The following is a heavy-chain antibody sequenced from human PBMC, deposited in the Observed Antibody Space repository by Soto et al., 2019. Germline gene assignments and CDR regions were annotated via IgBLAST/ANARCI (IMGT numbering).Heavy chain of an antibody. V-gene: IGHV4-31*03. CDR2: NYYSGIT. J-gene: IGHJ6*02. CDR3: ARGSSISGLYYGMDV. Sequence: QVQLQESGPGLVKPSQTLSLTCTVSGGSIRSGGYYWTWIRQHPGKGLEWIGYNYYSGITYYNPSLKSRVTISLDTSKNQCSLKLSSVTAADTAVYYCARGSSISGLYYGMDVWGQGTTVTVSS. CDR1: GGSIRSGGYY. D-gene: IGHD6-6*01.